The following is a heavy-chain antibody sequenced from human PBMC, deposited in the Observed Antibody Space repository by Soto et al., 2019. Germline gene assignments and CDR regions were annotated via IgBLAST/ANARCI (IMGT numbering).Heavy chain of an antibody. Sequence: SETLSLTCAVSGGSISSGGYSWIWIRQPPGKGLEWIGYIYHSGSTYYNPSLKSRVTISVDRSKNQFSLKLSSVTAADTAVYYCARGGYSFFDYWGQGTLVTVSS. CDR1: GGSISSGGYS. V-gene: IGHV4-30-2*01. D-gene: IGHD2-15*01. CDR3: ARGGYSFFDY. CDR2: IYHSGST. J-gene: IGHJ4*02.